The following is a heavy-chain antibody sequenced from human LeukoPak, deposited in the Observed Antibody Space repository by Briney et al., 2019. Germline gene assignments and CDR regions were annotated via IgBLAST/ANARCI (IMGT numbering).Heavy chain of an antibody. CDR2: IYTSGST. J-gene: IGHJ6*03. CDR1: GYSISSGYY. CDR3: ARDKVPSYYYYYYMDV. D-gene: IGHD2-2*01. Sequence: SETLSLTCAVSGYSISSGYYWGWIRQPPGTGLEWIGRIYTSGSTNYNPSLKSRVTMSVDTSKNQFSLKLSSVTAADTAVYYCARDKVPSYYYYYYMDVWGKGTTVTVSS. V-gene: IGHV4-38-2*02.